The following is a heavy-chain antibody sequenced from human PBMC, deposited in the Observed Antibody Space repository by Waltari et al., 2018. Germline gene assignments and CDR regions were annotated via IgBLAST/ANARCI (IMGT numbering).Heavy chain of an antibody. J-gene: IGHJ4*02. CDR2: LSYDGSTQ. V-gene: IGHV3-30*01. CDR3: SKDCFHFWSGYHSPVY. Sequence: QVQLVETGGGVVQPGKSLRLSCAVSGFTFSDYAMHWVRQATGRGLDLLALLSYDGSTQAYAHFLQVRFPISRDNSNNTLYLQMNTLRPDDPAVYYCSKDCFHFWSGYHSPVYWGQGTLVTVSS. CDR1: GFTFSDYA. D-gene: IGHD3-3*02.